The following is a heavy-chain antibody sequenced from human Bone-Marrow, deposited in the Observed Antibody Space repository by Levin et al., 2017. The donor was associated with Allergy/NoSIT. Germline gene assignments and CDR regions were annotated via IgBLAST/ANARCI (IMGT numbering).Heavy chain of an antibody. CDR1: GFDFTAHS. CDR3: ASQSETPNYYYYYGMHV. D-gene: IGHD2-15*01. J-gene: IGHJ6*02. Sequence: PGGSLRLLCEASGFDFTAHSFNWVRQTPGKGLEWVSYISSWSDIIHYADSVKGRFTISRDNAKNSLYLQMSSLRVEDTALYYCASQSETPNYYYYYGMHVWGQGTTVTVSS. V-gene: IGHV3-48*01. CDR2: ISSWSDII.